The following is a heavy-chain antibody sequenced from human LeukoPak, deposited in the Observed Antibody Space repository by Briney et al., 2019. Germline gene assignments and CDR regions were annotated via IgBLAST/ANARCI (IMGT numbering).Heavy chain of an antibody. V-gene: IGHV1-2*02. D-gene: IGHD3-10*01. CDR1: GYPFTDYY. CDR2: INPNSGDT. Sequence: ASVKVSCKASGYPFTDYYINWVRQAPGQGLEWIGWINPNSGDTNYAQKFQDRVTVTRDTSISTAYIELNFLRSDDTAVFYCARGDYYGSPKVVAAWGQGTLVTVSS. CDR3: ARGDYYGSPKVVAA. J-gene: IGHJ5*02.